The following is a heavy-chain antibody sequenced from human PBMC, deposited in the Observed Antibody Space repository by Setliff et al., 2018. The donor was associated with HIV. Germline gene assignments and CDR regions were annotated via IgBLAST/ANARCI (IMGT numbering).Heavy chain of an antibody. J-gene: IGHJ5*02. D-gene: IGHD3-10*01. CDR3: TTSSSGNYYKYYFDP. Sequence: GGSLRLSCAASGFTFSNAWMNWVRQAPGKGLEWVGRIKSKSDGGTTDYAAPVKGRFSISRDDSKNTVFLQMNSLKTEDTAVYYCTTSSSGNYYKYYFDPWGQGTLVTVSS. CDR2: IKSKSDGGTT. CDR1: GFTFSNAW. V-gene: IGHV3-15*01.